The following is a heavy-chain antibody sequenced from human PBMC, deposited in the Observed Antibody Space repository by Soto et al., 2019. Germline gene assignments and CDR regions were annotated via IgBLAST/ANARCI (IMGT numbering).Heavy chain of an antibody. CDR2: ISAYNGNT. J-gene: IGHJ6*02. CDR1: GYTFTSYG. D-gene: IGHD2-15*01. V-gene: IGHV1-18*01. Sequence: GASVKVSCKASGYTFTSYGISWVRQAPGQGLEWMGWISAYNGNTNYAQKLQGRVTMTTDTSTSTAYMELRSLRSDDTAVYYCARDLDIVVVVAATGDRYYGMDVWGQGTTVTVSS. CDR3: ARDLDIVVVVAATGDRYYGMDV.